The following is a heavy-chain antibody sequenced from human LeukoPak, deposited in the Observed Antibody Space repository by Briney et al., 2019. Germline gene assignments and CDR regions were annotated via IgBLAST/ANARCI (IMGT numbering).Heavy chain of an antibody. J-gene: IGHJ4*02. D-gene: IGHD1-26*01. CDR2: INPNNGGT. CDR1: GYTFTDLTEYY. V-gene: IGHV1-2*02. Sequence: ASVKVSCKASGYTFTDLTEYYIHWVRQAPGQGLEWMGWINPNNGGTKYAQKFQGRVTMTRDMSMNTAYMELSSLTSDDRAVYYCARRLGGSSEGYEFWGQGPLVTVSS. CDR3: ARRLGGSSEGYEF.